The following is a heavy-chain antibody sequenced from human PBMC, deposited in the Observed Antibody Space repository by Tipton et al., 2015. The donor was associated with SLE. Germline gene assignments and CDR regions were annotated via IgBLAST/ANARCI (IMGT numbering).Heavy chain of an antibody. Sequence: TLSLTCTVSGGSISSSSYYWGWIRQPPGKGLEWIGKIYYSGSTYYNPSLKSRVTISVDTSKNQFSLKLSTVTAADTAVYFCARADIAVAGTFDHWGQGTLVTVSS. CDR3: ARADIAVAGTFDH. CDR2: IYYSGST. D-gene: IGHD6-19*01. CDR1: GGSISSSSYY. V-gene: IGHV4-39*07. J-gene: IGHJ4*02.